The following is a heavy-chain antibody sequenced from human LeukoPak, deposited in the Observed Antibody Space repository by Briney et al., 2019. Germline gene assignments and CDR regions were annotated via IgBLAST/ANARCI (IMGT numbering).Heavy chain of an antibody. D-gene: IGHD2-2*01. CDR3: ARASSTSCYY. CDR2: IRYDGSNK. CDR1: GFTFSSYG. J-gene: IGHJ4*02. Sequence: GGSLRLSCAASGFTFSSYGMHWVRQAPGKGLEWVAFIRYDGSNKYYADSVKGRFTISRDNSKNTLYLQMNSLRAEGTAVYYCARASSTSCYYWGQGTLVTVSS. V-gene: IGHV3-30*02.